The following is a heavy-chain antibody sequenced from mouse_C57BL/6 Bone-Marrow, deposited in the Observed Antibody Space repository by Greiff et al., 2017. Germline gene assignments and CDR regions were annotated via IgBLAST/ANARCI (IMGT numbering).Heavy chain of an antibody. J-gene: IGHJ2*01. V-gene: IGHV1-39*01. CDR1: GYSFTDYY. CDR2: INPKYGTT. Sequence: VQLKESGPELVKPGASVKISCKASGYSFTDYYMNWVMQSTGQSLEWIGVINPKYGTTSYNQKFKGKATLTADQSSSTAYLQLNILTSENSADYYCASSDYWGQGTTLTVSS. CDR3: ASSDY.